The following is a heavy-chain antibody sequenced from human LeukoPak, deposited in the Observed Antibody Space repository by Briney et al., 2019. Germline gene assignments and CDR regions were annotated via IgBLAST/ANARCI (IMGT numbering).Heavy chain of an antibody. D-gene: IGHD6-13*01. CDR1: GFTFSSYS. V-gene: IGHV3-23*01. CDR3: AKDEAGGTPGYY. Sequence: PGGSLRLSCAASGFTFSSYSMNWVRQAPGKGLEWVSAISGSGGSTYYADSVKGRFTISRDNSKNTLYLQMNSLRAEDTAVYYCAKDEAGGTPGYYWGQGTLVTVSS. J-gene: IGHJ4*02. CDR2: ISGSGGST.